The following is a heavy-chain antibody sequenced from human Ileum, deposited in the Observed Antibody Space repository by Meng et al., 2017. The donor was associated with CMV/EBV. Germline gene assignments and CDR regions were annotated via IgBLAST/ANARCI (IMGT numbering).Heavy chain of an antibody. Sequence: GGSRRLSCAASGFTFSDYYMSWIRQAPGKGLEWVSYVSSAERTKHYADSVNGRFTISRDNAKNSLFLQMNSLRAEDTAVYYCARTLCCSSSSSPYAFDIWGQGTVVTVSS. CDR1: GFTFSDYY. CDR2: VSSAERTK. V-gene: IGHV3-11*01. D-gene: IGHD2-2*01. CDR3: ARTLCCSSSSSPYAFDI. J-gene: IGHJ3*02.